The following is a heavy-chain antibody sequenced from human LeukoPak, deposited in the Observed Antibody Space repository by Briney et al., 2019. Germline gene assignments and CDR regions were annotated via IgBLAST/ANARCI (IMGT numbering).Heavy chain of an antibody. J-gene: IGHJ6*03. D-gene: IGHD2-2*01. CDR3: ARDVGCSDITCFYYMDV. Sequence: SETLSLTCTVSGGSISSGGYYWSWIRQHPGKGLEWIGYIYYSGSTYYNPSLKSRVTISIDTSKNKFSLRLRSVTAADTAVYYCARDVGCSDITCFYYMDVWGKGTTVTVSS. CDR2: IYYSGST. CDR1: GGSISSGGYY. V-gene: IGHV4-31*03.